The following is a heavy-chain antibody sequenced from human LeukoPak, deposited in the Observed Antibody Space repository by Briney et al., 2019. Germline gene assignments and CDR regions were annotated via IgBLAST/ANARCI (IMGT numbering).Heavy chain of an antibody. CDR1: GFTFSSYW. CDR2: ISYDGSNK. D-gene: IGHD5-24*01. V-gene: IGHV3-30-3*01. Sequence: GGSLRLFCAASGFTFSSYWMSWVRQAPGKGLEWVAVISYDGSNKYYADSVKGRFTISRDNSKNTLYLQMNSLRAEDTAVYYCAREEKRDGYSLDYWGQGTLVTVSS. J-gene: IGHJ4*02. CDR3: AREEKRDGYSLDY.